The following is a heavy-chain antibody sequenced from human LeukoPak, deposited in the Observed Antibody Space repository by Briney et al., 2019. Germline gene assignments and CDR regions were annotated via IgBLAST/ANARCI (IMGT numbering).Heavy chain of an antibody. CDR1: GFTFDDYA. V-gene: IGHV3-9*01. CDR2: ISWNSGSI. J-gene: IGHJ4*02. D-gene: IGHD6-13*01. Sequence: GGSLRLSCAASGFTFDDYAMHWVRQAPGKGLEWVSGISWNSGSIGYADSVKGRFTISRDNAKNSLYLQMNSPRAEDTALYYCAKDSSWSIAAAGTPDYWGQGTLVTVSS. CDR3: AKDSSWSIAAAGTPDY.